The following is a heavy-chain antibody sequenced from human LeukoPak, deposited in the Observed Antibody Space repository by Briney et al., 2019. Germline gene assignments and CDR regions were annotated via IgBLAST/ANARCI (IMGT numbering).Heavy chain of an antibody. J-gene: IGHJ4*02. Sequence: SETLSLTCAVYGGSFSGYYWSWIRQPPGKGLEWIGEINHSGSTNYNPSLKSRVTISVDTSKNQFSLKLSSVTAADTAVYYCARHRAYYYGSGKNPGYYFDYWGQGTLVTVSS. CDR1: GGSFSGYY. CDR2: INHSGST. D-gene: IGHD3-10*01. CDR3: ARHRAYYYGSGKNPGYYFDY. V-gene: IGHV4-34*01.